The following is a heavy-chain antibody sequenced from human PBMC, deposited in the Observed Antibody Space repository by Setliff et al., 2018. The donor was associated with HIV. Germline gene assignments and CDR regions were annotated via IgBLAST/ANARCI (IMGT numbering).Heavy chain of an antibody. V-gene: IGHV3-23*01. J-gene: IGHJ6*03. Sequence: GGSLRLSCAVSEFTFSSYAMSWVRQAPGKGLEWVSGISGTGGATYYADSVKGRFTISRDNAKNSLYLQMNSLRAEDTAVYYCARDFLGDGYMDVWGKGTTVTVS. CDR3: ARDFLGDGYMDV. D-gene: IGHD3-16*01. CDR2: ISGTGGAT. CDR1: EFTFSSYA.